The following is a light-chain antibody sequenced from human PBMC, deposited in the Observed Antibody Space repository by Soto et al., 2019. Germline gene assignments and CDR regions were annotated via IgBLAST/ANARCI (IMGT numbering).Light chain of an antibody. CDR2: AIT. Sequence: QAVVTQEPSLTVSPGGTLTLTCGSSTGAVTSGHNPFWFQQKPGQAPRSLIYAITNKHSWTPARFSGSLLGGKAALTLSGAQTEVEADYYCLLSYNGVYVFGAGTKVTVL. V-gene: IGLV7-46*01. J-gene: IGLJ1*01. CDR3: LLSYNGVYV. CDR1: TGAVTSGHN.